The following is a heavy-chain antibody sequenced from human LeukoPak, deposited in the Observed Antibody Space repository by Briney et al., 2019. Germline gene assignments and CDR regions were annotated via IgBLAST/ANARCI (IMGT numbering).Heavy chain of an antibody. CDR2: ISSSSTYI. Sequence: GGSLRLSCAASGFIFSTYSMNWVRQAPGKGLEWVSSISSSSTYIYYADSVKGRFTISRDNAKNSLYLQMNSLRAEDTAVYYCAREGNGTNYDFWSGYYHYYYYYMDVWGEGTTVTVSS. V-gene: IGHV3-21*01. D-gene: IGHD3-3*01. J-gene: IGHJ6*03. CDR3: AREGNGTNYDFWSGYYHYYYYYMDV. CDR1: GFIFSTYS.